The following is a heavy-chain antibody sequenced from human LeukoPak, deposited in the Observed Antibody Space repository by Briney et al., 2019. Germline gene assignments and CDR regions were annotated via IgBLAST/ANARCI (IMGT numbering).Heavy chain of an antibody. J-gene: IGHJ4*02. CDR2: ISAYNGNT. CDR1: GYTFTSYG. D-gene: IGHD6-13*01. CDR3: ARDRAVAVTNYFDY. Sequence: AASVKLSCKASGYTFTSYGISWVRQAPGQGLEWMGWISAYNGNTNYAQKLQGRVTMTTDTSTSTAYMELRSLRSDDTAVYYCARDRAVAVTNYFDYWGQGSLVTVYS. V-gene: IGHV1-18*01.